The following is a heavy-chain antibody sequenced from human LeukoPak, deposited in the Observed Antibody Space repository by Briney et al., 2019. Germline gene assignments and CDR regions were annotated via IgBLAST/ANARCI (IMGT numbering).Heavy chain of an antibody. Sequence: PSETLSLTCTVSGGSISSYYWNWIRQPRGKGLEWIGYIYYSGSTNYNPSLKSRVTISVDTSKNQFSLKLSSVTAADTAVYYCASGCPGDYASWGQGTLVTVSS. D-gene: IGHD4-17*01. J-gene: IGHJ5*02. CDR2: IYYSGST. CDR1: GGSISSYY. CDR3: ASGCPGDYAS. V-gene: IGHV4-59*01.